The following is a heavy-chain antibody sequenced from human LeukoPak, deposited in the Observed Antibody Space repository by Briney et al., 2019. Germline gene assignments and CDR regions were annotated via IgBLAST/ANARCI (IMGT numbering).Heavy chain of an antibody. J-gene: IGHJ6*02. V-gene: IGHV4-59*01. CDR2: VYYSGAS. D-gene: IGHD3-10*01. CDR1: GGSISTYY. Sequence: SETLSLTCSISGGSISTYYWSWIRQPPGKGLEWIGYVYYSGASNYNPSLKSRLTISVDKSKNQFSLKLSSVTAADTAVYYCARGYGSGSSDYYYGMDVWGHGATVTVSS. CDR3: ARGYGSGSSDYYYGMDV.